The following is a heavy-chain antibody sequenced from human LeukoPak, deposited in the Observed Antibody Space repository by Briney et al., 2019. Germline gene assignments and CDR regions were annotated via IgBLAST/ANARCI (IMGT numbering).Heavy chain of an antibody. J-gene: IGHJ4*02. CDR1: GFTFSSYS. D-gene: IGHD6-13*01. Sequence: GGSLRLSCAASGFTFSSYSMNWVRQAPGKGLEWVSLITSSSSNMYYADSVKGRFTISRDNAKNSLYLQMNSLRAEDTAVCYCARVGSSWCLDCWGQGTLVTVSS. CDR3: ARVGSSWCLDC. V-gene: IGHV3-48*01. CDR2: ITSSSSNM.